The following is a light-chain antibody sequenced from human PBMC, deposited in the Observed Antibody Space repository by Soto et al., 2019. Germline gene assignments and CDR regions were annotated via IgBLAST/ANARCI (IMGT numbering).Light chain of an antibody. Sequence: EIVLTQSPGTLSLSPGERATLSCRASQSDNNNHLAWYQQKPGQAPRLVIYGASNRATGIPDRFSGFGSGTDFTLTIIRLEPEDFAVYYCQQYRGSPPLTFGGGTKVDNK. CDR2: GAS. J-gene: IGKJ4*02. CDR1: QSDNNNH. CDR3: QQYRGSPPLT. V-gene: IGKV3-20*01.